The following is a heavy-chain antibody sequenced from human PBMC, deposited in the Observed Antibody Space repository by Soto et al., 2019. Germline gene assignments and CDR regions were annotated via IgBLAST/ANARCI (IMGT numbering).Heavy chain of an antibody. CDR2: MSGSSSTT. V-gene: IGHV3-23*01. J-gene: IGHJ4*02. CDR3: AKNQERELPRVIDF. D-gene: IGHD1-7*01. Sequence: EGRLLESGGGLVKPGGSLRLSCATSGLTFSNYAMSGVRQAPGWGLEWVASMSGSSSTTYYADSVRGRFTISRDRSKNTRYLQMSSLRAEDTALYYCAKNQERELPRVIDFWGQGTLVTVSS. CDR1: GLTFSNYA.